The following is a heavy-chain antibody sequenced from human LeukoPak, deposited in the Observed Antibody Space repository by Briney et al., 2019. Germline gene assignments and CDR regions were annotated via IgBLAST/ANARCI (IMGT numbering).Heavy chain of an antibody. CDR2: IYPRGST. V-gene: IGHV4-30-2*01. J-gene: IGHJ4*02. CDR1: GFTFSDYY. CDR3: ARFSPRAMGNYLDF. D-gene: IGHD7-27*01. Sequence: LRLSCAASGFTFSDYYMSWIRQPPGKGLEWIGYIYPRGSTYYNPSLKSRVILSLDKSANQFSLNLSSGTAADTAVYYCARFSPRAMGNYLDFWGQGTLVTVSS.